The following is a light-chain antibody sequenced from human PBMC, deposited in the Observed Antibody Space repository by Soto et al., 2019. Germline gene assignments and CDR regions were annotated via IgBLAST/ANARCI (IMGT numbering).Light chain of an antibody. V-gene: IGKV1-5*01. Sequence: DIQMTQSPSTLSASVGDRVTITCRASQSISSWLAWYQQKPRKAPKLLIYDASSLESGVPSRFSGSGSGTEFTLTISSLQPDDFATYYCQQYNSSSGTFGQGTKVEIK. J-gene: IGKJ1*01. CDR1: QSISSW. CDR3: QQYNSSSGT. CDR2: DAS.